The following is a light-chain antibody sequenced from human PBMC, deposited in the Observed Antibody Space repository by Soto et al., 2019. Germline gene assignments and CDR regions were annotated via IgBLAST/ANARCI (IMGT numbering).Light chain of an antibody. Sequence: EMVLTQSPGTLSLSPGDRATLSCRASQSVSSDYLAGYQQKPGQAPRLLIYGTSSRATDIPDRFSGSGSGTDFTLTISRLEPEDFAVYFCQQYGGSPPYTFGQATKLEI. J-gene: IGKJ2*01. CDR2: GTS. CDR3: QQYGGSPPYT. V-gene: IGKV3-20*01. CDR1: QSVSSDY.